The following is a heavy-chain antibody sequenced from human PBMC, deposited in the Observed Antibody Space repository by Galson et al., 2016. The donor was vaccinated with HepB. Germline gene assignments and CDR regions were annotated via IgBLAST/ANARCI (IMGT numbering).Heavy chain of an antibody. CDR3: ARDGSVDTRMPSVNGMDV. CDR2: INPKSGGT. CDR1: GYTFTDYY. V-gene: IGHV1-2*04. J-gene: IGHJ6*02. D-gene: IGHD5-18*01. Sequence: SVKVSCKASGYTFTDYYVHWVRQAPGQGLEWMGWINPKSGGTKYAQNLQGWVTMTRDTSISTVYMELSRLKSNDTAVYYCARDGSVDTRMPSVNGMDVWGQGTTITVSS.